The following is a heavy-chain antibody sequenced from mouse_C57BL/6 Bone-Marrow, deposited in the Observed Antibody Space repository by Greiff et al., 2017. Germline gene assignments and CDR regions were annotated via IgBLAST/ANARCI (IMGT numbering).Heavy chain of an antibody. CDR3: ARPITTVVATDWYFDV. Sequence: VQLQQSGAELVKPGASVKLSCTASGFNIKDYYMHWVKQRTEQGLEWIGRIDPEDGVTKYAPKFQGKATITADTSSNTAYLQLSSLTSEDTAVYYCARPITTVVATDWYFDVWGTGTTVTVSS. CDR1: GFNIKDYY. D-gene: IGHD1-1*01. V-gene: IGHV14-2*01. J-gene: IGHJ1*03. CDR2: IDPEDGVT.